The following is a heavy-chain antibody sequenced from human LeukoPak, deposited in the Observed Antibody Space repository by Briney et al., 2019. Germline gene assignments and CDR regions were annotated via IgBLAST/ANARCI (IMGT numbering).Heavy chain of an antibody. J-gene: IGHJ4*02. CDR2: ISYDGSNK. CDR1: GFTFSSYG. Sequence: GGSLRLSCAASGFTFSSYGMHWVRQAPGKGLEWVVVISYDGSNKYYADSVKGRFTISRDNSKNTLYLQMNSLRAEDTAVYYCAKDNVPYYYGSGVDYWGQGTLVTVSS. V-gene: IGHV3-30*18. D-gene: IGHD3-10*01. CDR3: AKDNVPYYYGSGVDY.